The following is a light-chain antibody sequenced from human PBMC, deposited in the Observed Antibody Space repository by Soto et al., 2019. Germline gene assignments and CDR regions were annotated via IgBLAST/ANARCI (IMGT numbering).Light chain of an antibody. CDR3: QQRSDWPST. CDR1: RSVTGY. Sequence: EIVLTQSPATLSLSPGERATLSCRASRSVTGYLAWYQQKPGQAPRLLIYDASSRATGIPPRFSGSGSGTEFTLTITSLEPEDFAVYYCQQRSDWPSTFGGGTKVDI. J-gene: IGKJ4*01. V-gene: IGKV3-11*01. CDR2: DAS.